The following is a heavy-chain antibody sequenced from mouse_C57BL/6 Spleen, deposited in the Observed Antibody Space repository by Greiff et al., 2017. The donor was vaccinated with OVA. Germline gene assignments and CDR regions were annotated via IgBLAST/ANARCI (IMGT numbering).Heavy chain of an antibody. J-gene: IGHJ2*01. CDR2: ISGGGGNT. CDR1: GFTFSSYT. V-gene: IGHV5-9*01. Sequence: EVKLMESGGGLVKPGGSLKLSCAASGFTFSSYTMSWVRQTPETRLEWVATISGGGGNTYYPDSVKGRFTISRDNAKNTLYLQMSSLRSEDTALYYCARHPLGYYYFDYWGQGTTLTVSS. D-gene: IGHD2-3*01. CDR3: ARHPLGYYYFDY.